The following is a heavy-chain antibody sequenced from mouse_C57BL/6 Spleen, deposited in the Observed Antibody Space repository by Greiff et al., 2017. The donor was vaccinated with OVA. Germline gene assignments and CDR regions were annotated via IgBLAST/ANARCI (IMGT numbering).Heavy chain of an antibody. CDR2: IHPNSGST. CDR1: GYTFTSYW. D-gene: IGHD1-1*01. Sequence: QVQLQQPGAELVKPGASVKLSCKASGYTFTSYWMHWVKQRPGQGLEWIGMIHPNSGSTNYNEKFKSKATLTVDKSSSTAYMQLSSLTSDDSSVYYCARPDGSSSWFAYWGQGTLVTVSA. J-gene: IGHJ3*01. V-gene: IGHV1-64*01. CDR3: ARPDGSSSWFAY.